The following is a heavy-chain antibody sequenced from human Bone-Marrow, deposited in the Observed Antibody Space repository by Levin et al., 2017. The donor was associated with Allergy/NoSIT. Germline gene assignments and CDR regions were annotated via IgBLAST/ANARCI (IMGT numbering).Heavy chain of an antibody. J-gene: IGHJ6*03. CDR1: GGTFSSYA. CDR3: AREDLRCSSTSCYTQPGGYYYYMDV. V-gene: IGHV1-69*06. D-gene: IGHD2-2*02. Sequence: SVKVSCKASGGTFSSYAISWVRQAPGQGLEWMGGIIPIFGTANYAQKFQGRVTITADKSTSTAYMELSSLRSEDTAVYYCAREDLRCSSTSCYTQPGGYYYYMDVWGKGTTVTVSS. CDR2: IIPIFGTA.